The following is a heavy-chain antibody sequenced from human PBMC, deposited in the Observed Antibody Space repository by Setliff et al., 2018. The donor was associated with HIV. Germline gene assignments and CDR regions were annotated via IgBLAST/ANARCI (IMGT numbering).Heavy chain of an antibody. CDR3: ARVTYFYYYYMDV. Sequence: PSETLSLTCSVSGGSITSGGYYWSWIRQHPGRDLEWFGYIYYNGNSNYNPSLKSRLTLSVDTSKNQFSLKLKSVTAADTSVYYCARVTYFYYYYMDVWVKGTTVTVSS. V-gene: IGHV4-31*03. CDR2: IYYNGNS. CDR1: GGSITSGGYY. J-gene: IGHJ6*03.